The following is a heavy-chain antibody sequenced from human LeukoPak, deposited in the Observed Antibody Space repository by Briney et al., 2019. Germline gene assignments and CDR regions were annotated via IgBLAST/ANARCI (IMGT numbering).Heavy chain of an antibody. J-gene: IGHJ3*02. CDR2: NSGST. Sequence: KTSETLSLTCTVSGDSLSDYFWSWIRQPPGQGLEWIGYNSGSTNYNASLKSRGTILLVRSKNQFSLKLSSVTAAATAVYYCARGRGYGGNYLRSFDIWGQGTMVTVSS. V-gene: IGHV4-59*08. D-gene: IGHD1-26*01. CDR3: ARGRGYGGNYLRSFDI. CDR1: GDSLSDYF.